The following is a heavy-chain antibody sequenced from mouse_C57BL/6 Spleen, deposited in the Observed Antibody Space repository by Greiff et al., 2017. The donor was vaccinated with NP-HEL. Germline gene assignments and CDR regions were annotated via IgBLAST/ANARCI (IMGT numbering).Heavy chain of an antibody. D-gene: IGHD2-4*01. CDR2: INPNNGGT. CDR3: ASRVIYYDYSYAMDY. CDR1: GYTFTDYY. Sequence: VQLQQSGPELVKPGASVKISCKASGYTFTDYYMNWVKQSHGKSLEWIGDINPNNGGTSYNQKFKGKATLTVDKSSSTAYMELRSLTSEDSAVYYCASRVIYYDYSYAMDYWGQGTSVTVSS. J-gene: IGHJ4*01. V-gene: IGHV1-26*01.